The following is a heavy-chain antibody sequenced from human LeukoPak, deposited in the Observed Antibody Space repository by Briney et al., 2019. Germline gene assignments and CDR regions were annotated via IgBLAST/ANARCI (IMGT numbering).Heavy chain of an antibody. J-gene: IGHJ4*02. CDR2: INPNSGGT. V-gene: IGHV1-2*02. Sequence: ASVKVSCKASGYTFTGYYMHWVRQAPGQGLEWMGWINPNSGGTNYAQKLQGRVTMTTDTSTSTAYMELRSLRSDDTAVYYCAREEDSGSYYKRPLLDYWGQGTLVTVSS. CDR3: AREEDSGSYYKRPLLDY. D-gene: IGHD3-10*01. CDR1: GYTFTGYY.